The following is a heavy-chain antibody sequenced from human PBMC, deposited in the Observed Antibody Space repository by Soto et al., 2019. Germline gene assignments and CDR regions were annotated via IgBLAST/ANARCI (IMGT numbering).Heavy chain of an antibody. CDR2: ISSSGSTI. CDR3: ARGGVKVAGGCVD. J-gene: IGHJ4*02. V-gene: IGHV3-48*01. Sequence: VQLVNSGGGSVQPGGSLRLSCAASGFTFSSHNMNWVRQAPGKGLEWVSSISSSGSTIYYADSVKGRFTISRDNAKNSLYLRMNSLRAEDTAVYYCARGGVKVAGGCVDWGQGTLVTVSS. D-gene: IGHD6-19*01. CDR1: GFTFSSHN.